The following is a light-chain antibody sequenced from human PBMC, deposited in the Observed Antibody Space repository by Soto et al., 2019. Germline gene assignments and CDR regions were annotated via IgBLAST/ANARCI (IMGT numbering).Light chain of an antibody. CDR2: DAT. CDR1: QDIRNY. J-gene: IGKJ3*01. Sequence: DIQMTQSPSPLSASVGDRVTITCQASQDIRNYLNWYQKKPGKAPKLLIYDATSLETGAPSRFSGSGSGTDFSFTISSLQPEDFATYCCQQYADQFTFGPGTRVDVQ. CDR3: QQYADQFT. V-gene: IGKV1-33*01.